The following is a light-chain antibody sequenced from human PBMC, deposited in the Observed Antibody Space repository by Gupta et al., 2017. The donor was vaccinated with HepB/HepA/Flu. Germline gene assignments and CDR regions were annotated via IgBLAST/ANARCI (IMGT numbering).Light chain of an antibody. CDR2: KAS. V-gene: IGKV1-5*03. Sequence: DIQMTQSPSTLSASVGDRVTITCRASQSISSFLAWYQQKPGKAPNLLIYKASSLESGVPSRFSGCGSGIEFTLTISSLQPDDFASYYCQQYKSFPLTFGGGTKVEIK. CDR3: QQYKSFPLT. J-gene: IGKJ4*01. CDR1: QSISSF.